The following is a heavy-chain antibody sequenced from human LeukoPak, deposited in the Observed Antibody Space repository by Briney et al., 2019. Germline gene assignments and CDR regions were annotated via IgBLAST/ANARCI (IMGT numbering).Heavy chain of an antibody. V-gene: IGHV1-2*02. J-gene: IGHJ4*02. CDR2: INPNSGGT. Sequence: ASVTVSFKASGYTFTDYYMHWVRQAPGQGLEWMGWINPNSGGTNYAQKFQGRVTMTRDTSISTAYMELSRLRSDDTAVYYCARVKVRGTTFSAFDYWGQGTLVTVSS. D-gene: IGHD1-1*01. CDR1: GYTFTDYY. CDR3: ARVKVRGTTFSAFDY.